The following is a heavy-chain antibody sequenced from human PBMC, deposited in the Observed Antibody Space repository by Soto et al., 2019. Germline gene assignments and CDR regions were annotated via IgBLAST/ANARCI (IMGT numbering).Heavy chain of an antibody. Sequence: SVKVSCKASGGTFSSYAISWVRQAPGQGLEWMGGIIPIFGTANYAQKFQGRVTITADESTSTAYMELSSLRSEDTAVYYCARDIVVVTAIPNGYYYYYYGMDVWGQGTTVTVSS. J-gene: IGHJ6*02. CDR1: GGTFSSYA. CDR3: ARDIVVVTAIPNGYYYYYYGMDV. CDR2: IIPIFGTA. V-gene: IGHV1-69*13. D-gene: IGHD2-21*02.